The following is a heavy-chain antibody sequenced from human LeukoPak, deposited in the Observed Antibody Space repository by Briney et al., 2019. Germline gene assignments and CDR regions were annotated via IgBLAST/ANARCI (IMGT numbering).Heavy chain of an antibody. Sequence: SETLSLTCTVSGGSISSSSYYWGWIRQPPGKGLEWIGSIYYSGSTYYNPSLKSRVTISADTSKNQFSLKLSSVTAADTAVYYCATRYSSAWKNWFDPWGQGTLVTVSS. CDR2: IYYSGST. V-gene: IGHV4-39*01. CDR3: ATRYSSAWKNWFDP. J-gene: IGHJ5*02. D-gene: IGHD6-19*01. CDR1: GGSISSSSYY.